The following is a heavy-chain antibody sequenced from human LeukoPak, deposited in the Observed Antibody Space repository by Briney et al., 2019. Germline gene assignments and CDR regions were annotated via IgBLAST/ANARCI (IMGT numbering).Heavy chain of an antibody. D-gene: IGHD3-22*01. CDR1: GFTFSSYA. V-gene: IGHV3-23*01. Sequence: GGSLRLSCAASGFTFSSYAMSWVRQAPGKGLEWVSAISGSGGSTYYADSVKGRFTISRDNSKNTLCPQMNSLRAEDTAVYYCAKDRRITMIVVDHDAFDIWGQGTVVTVSS. CDR3: AKDRRITMIVVDHDAFDI. J-gene: IGHJ3*02. CDR2: ISGSGGST.